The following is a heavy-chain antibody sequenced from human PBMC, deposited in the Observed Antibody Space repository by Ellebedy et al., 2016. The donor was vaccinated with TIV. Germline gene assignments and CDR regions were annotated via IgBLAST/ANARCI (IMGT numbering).Heavy chain of an antibody. CDR2: ISSSGSTI. V-gene: IGHV3-11*01. J-gene: IGHJ6*02. Sequence: GGSLRLSCAASGFTFSDYYMSWIRQAPGKGLEWVSYISSSGSTIYYADSVKGRFTISRDNAKNSLYLQMNSLRAEDTAVYYCARDRAPFQWLVMAEYYGMDVWGQGTTVTASS. CDR1: GFTFSDYY. CDR3: ARDRAPFQWLVMAEYYGMDV. D-gene: IGHD6-19*01.